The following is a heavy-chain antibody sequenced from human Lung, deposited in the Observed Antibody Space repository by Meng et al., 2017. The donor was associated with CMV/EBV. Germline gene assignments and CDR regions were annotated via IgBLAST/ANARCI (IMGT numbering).Heavy chain of an antibody. J-gene: IGHJ4*02. Sequence: LXCTVSGGSISSYYWSWIRQPPGKGLEWIGYIYYSGSTNYNPSLKSRVTISVDTSKNQFSLKLSSVTAADTAVYYCAREREDIVATGYFEYGGQGNXVTVSS. CDR2: IYYSGST. V-gene: IGHV4-59*01. D-gene: IGHD5-12*01. CDR1: GGSISSYY. CDR3: AREREDIVATGYFEY.